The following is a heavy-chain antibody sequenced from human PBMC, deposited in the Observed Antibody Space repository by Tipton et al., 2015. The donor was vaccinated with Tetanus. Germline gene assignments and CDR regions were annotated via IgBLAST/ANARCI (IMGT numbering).Heavy chain of an antibody. Sequence: TLSLTCAVYGGSFSGYYWSWIRQPPGKGLEWIGEINHSGSTNYNPSLKSRVTISVDTSKNQFSLKLSSVTAADTAVYYCARDDGGSPFDIWGQGTMVTVSS. CDR1: GGSFSGYY. V-gene: IGHV4-34*01. CDR3: ARDDGGSPFDI. CDR2: INHSGST. J-gene: IGHJ3*02. D-gene: IGHD4-23*01.